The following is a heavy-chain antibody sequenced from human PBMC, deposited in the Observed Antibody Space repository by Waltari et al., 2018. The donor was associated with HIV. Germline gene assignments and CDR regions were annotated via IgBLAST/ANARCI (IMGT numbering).Heavy chain of an antibody. J-gene: IGHJ4*02. CDR2: INAGNGNT. CDR3: ARDGYYYDSSGYSSYFDY. D-gene: IGHD3-22*01. V-gene: IGHV1-3*01. Sequence: QVQLVQSGAEVKKPGASVKVSCKASGYTFISYAMHWVRQAPGQRLEWMGWINAGNGNTKYSQKFQGRVTITRDTSASTAYMELSSLRSEDTAVYYCARDGYYYDSSGYSSYFDYWGQGTLVTVSS. CDR1: GYTFISYA.